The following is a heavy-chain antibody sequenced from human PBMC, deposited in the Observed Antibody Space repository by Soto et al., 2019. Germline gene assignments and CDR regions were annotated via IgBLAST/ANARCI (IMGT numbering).Heavy chain of an antibody. V-gene: IGHV4-59*01. CDR3: ARDRSGYCSGGSCGPNWFDP. D-gene: IGHD2-15*01. Sequence: SETLSLTCTVSGGSISSYYWSWIRQSPGKGLEWIGYMYYSGSTNYNPSLKSRVSISLDTSKNQLSLRLNSVTAADTAVYYCARDRSGYCSGGSCGPNWFDPWGQGTLVTVSS. CDR1: GGSISSYY. J-gene: IGHJ5*02. CDR2: MYYSGST.